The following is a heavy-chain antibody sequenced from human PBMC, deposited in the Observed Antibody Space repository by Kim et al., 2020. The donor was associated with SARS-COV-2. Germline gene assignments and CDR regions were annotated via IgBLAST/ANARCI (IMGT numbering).Heavy chain of an antibody. J-gene: IGHJ6*02. V-gene: IGHV4-59*01. CDR2: T. CDR3: ARIQDYYGMDV. Sequence: TNYNPSLKSRVTISVDTSKNQFSLKLSSVTAADTAVYYCARIQDYYGMDVWGQGTTVTVSS.